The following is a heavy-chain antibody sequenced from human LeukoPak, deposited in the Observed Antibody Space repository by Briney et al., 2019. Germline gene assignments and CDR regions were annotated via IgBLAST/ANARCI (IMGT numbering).Heavy chain of an antibody. CDR3: ARGPDIVVVPAALPMGDNWFDP. CDR1: GGSFGGYY. CDR2: INHSGST. D-gene: IGHD2-2*01. V-gene: IGHV4-34*01. Sequence: PSETLSLTCAVYGGSFGGYYWSWLRQPPGKGLEWIGEINHSGSTNYNPSLKSRVTISVDTSKNQFSLKLSSVTAADTAVYYCARGPDIVVVPAALPMGDNWFDPWGQGTLVTVSS. J-gene: IGHJ5*02.